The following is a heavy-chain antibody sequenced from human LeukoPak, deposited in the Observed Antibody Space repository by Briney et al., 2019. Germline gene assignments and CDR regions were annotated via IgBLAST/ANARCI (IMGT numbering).Heavy chain of an antibody. CDR3: ARVFDILTGSSPFDY. Sequence: ASVMVSCKASGYTFTSYDINWVRQATGQGLEWMGWMNPNSGNTGYAQKFQGRVTMTRNTSISTAYMELSSLRAEDTAVYYCARVFDILTGSSPFDYWGQGTLVTVSS. CDR2: MNPNSGNT. V-gene: IGHV1-8*01. CDR1: GYTFTSYD. J-gene: IGHJ4*02. D-gene: IGHD3-9*01.